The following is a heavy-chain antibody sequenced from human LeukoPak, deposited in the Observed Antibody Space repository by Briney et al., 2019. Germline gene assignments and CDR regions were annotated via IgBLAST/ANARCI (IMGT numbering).Heavy chain of an antibody. Sequence: SETLSLTCAVYGGSFSGYYWSWIRQPPGKGLEWIGEINHSGSTNYNPSLKSRVTISVDTSKNQFSLKLSSVTAADTAVYYCARPSKWELLGAFDIWGQGTMVTVSS. CDR3: ARPSKWELLGAFDI. D-gene: IGHD1-26*01. V-gene: IGHV4-34*01. CDR2: INHSGST. J-gene: IGHJ3*02. CDR1: GGSFSGYY.